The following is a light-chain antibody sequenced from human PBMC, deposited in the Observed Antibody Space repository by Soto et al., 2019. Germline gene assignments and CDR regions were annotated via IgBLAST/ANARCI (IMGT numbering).Light chain of an antibody. J-gene: IGKJ1*01. V-gene: IGKV1-17*01. CDR2: AAS. CDR3: LQHNNYPWT. Sequence: DIQMTQSPSSLSASVGDRVTIACRASQGIRNDVGWYQQKPGKAPKRLIYAASSSKSGVPSRCSGSGGGAEFTLTITSLQAEDFATYYCLQHNNYPWTFGQGTKVDI. CDR1: QGIRND.